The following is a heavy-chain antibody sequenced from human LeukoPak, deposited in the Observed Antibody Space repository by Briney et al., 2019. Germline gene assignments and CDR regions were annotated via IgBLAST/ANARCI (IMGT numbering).Heavy chain of an antibody. CDR1: DYTFTSYG. D-gene: IGHD2-2*02. V-gene: IGHV1-18*01. Sequence: GASVKVSCKASDYTFTSYGISWVRQAPGQGLEWMGWISAYNGNTNYAQKLQGRVTMTTDTSTSTAYMELRSLRSDDTAVYYCARDRSIVSCSSTSCYTSSAMNWFDPWGQGTLVTVSS. CDR3: ARDRSIVSCSSTSCYTSSAMNWFDP. J-gene: IGHJ5*02. CDR2: ISAYNGNT.